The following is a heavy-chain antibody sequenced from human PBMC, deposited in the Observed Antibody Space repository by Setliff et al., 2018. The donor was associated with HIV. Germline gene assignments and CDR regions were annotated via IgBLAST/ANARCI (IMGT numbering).Heavy chain of an antibody. D-gene: IGHD3-22*01. J-gene: IGHJ5*02. CDR2: INAGNGNT. Sequence: ASVKVSCKTSGFTFTNYAIHWVRQAPGQRLEWMGRINAGNGNTKYSQGLQGRLTITRDTSASTAYMDLSSLRSEDMAVYYCARERDSDGFQFDPWGQGTLVTVSS. CDR1: GFTFTNYA. CDR3: ARERDSDGFQFDP. V-gene: IGHV1-3*03.